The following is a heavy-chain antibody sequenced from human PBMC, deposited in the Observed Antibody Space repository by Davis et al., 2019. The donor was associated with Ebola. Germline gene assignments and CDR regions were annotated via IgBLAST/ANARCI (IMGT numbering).Heavy chain of an antibody. J-gene: IGHJ6*02. D-gene: IGHD6-13*01. CDR2: ISSSSSYI. CDR1: GFTFSSYS. CDR3: AREREQQLVHYYYGLDV. V-gene: IGHV3-21*06. Sequence: GESLKISCAASGFTFSSYSMNWVRQAPGKGLEWVSCISSSSSYIYYADSVKGRFTLSRDNAKNSVYLQMNSLRAEDTAGYYCAREREQQLVHYYYGLDVWGLGTTVTVSS.